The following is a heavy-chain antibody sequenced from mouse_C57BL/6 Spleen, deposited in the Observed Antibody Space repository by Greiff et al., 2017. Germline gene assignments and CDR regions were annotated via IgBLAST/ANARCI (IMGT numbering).Heavy chain of an antibody. V-gene: IGHV14-2*01. CDR3: ARWVSNYVYWYFDV. CDR2: IDPEDGET. CDR1: GFNIKDYY. Sequence: EVKLVESGAELVKPGASVKLSCTASGFNIKDYYMHWVKQRTEQGLAWIGRIDPEDGETKYAPKFKGKATITADTSSNTAYLQLSSLTSESSAVYDCARWVSNYVYWYFDVWGQGTTVTVSS. D-gene: IGHD2-5*01. J-gene: IGHJ1*01.